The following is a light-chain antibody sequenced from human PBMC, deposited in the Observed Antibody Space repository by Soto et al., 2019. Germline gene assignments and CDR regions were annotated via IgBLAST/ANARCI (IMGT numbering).Light chain of an antibody. J-gene: IGLJ3*02. Sequence: QPVLTQPPSASGTPGQRVTISCSGSSSNIGSNTVNWYQQLPGTAPKLLIYSNDQRPSGVPDRFSGSESGTSASLAISGLQSEDEADYYCAAWDDSLTGWVFGGGTKLTVL. V-gene: IGLV1-44*01. CDR1: SSNIGSNT. CDR3: AAWDDSLTGWV. CDR2: SND.